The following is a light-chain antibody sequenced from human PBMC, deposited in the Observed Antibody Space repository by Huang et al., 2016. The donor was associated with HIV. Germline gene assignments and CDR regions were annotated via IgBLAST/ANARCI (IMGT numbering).Light chain of an antibody. CDR1: QSVSNN. CDR2: SAS. J-gene: IGKJ4*01. CDR3: QQYQDWPPEALT. V-gene: IGKV3-15*01. Sequence: EIVMTQSPVTLSVSPGERVTLSCRASQSVSNNLAWYQQKPGQAPRRLIYSASTRVASIPARFSGSGSGTEFTLTISSLQSEDFAVYYCQQYQDWPPEALTFGGGTKVE.